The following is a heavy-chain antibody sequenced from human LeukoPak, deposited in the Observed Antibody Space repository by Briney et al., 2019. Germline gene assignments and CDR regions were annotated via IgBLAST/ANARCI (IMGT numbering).Heavy chain of an antibody. V-gene: IGHV4-59*01. Sequence: PSGTLCLTCSASGVSISSYFWSWIRQPPGKRLEWIGLISYSGTTIYNPSLRSRVTISADTSKNQFSLKVSSVTAADTAVYFCARDPLPQTYYEAFWGQGILVTVSS. J-gene: IGHJ4*02. CDR1: GVSISSYF. CDR3: ARDPLPQTYYEAF. CDR2: ISYSGTT. D-gene: IGHD1-26*01.